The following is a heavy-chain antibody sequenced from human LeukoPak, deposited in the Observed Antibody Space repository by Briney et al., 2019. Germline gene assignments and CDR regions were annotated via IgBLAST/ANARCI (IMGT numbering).Heavy chain of an antibody. CDR1: GFTFDDYA. CDR2: ISWNSGSI. Sequence: PGGSLRLSCAASGFTFDDYAMHWVRQAPGKGLEWVSGISWNSGSIGYADSVKGRFTISRDSAKNSLYLQMNSLRAEDTALYYCAKDSSGRGRYFDYWGQGTLVTVSS. V-gene: IGHV3-9*01. CDR3: AKDSSGRGRYFDY. J-gene: IGHJ4*02. D-gene: IGHD6-19*01.